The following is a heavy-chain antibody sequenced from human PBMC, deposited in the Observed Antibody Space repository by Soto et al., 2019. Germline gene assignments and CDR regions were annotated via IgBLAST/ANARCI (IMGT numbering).Heavy chain of an antibody. V-gene: IGHV3-23*01. CDR3: AKGPWSGVFWFGP. CDR1: GFTFSSYA. D-gene: IGHD3-16*01. J-gene: IGHJ5*02. Sequence: GGSLRLSCAASGFTFSSYAMISVRQAPGTRLKWFPAISGSGGSTDYADSVKGRFTISRDNSKNTLYLQRNNLRVEDTAVYYCAKGPWSGVFWFGPWGQGTLVTVSS. CDR2: ISGSGGST.